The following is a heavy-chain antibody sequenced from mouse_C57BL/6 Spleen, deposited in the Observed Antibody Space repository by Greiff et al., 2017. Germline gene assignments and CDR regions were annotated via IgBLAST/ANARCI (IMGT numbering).Heavy chain of an antibody. CDR2: IDPSDSET. J-gene: IGHJ3*01. Sequence: VQLQQPGAELVRPGSSVKLSCKASGYTFTSYWMHWVKQRPIQGLEWIGNIDPSDSETHYNQKFKDKATLTVDKSSSTAYMQLSSLTSEDSAVYCCARGGYGSPWFAYWGQGTLVTVSA. V-gene: IGHV1-52*01. CDR1: GYTFTSYW. CDR3: ARGGYGSPWFAY. D-gene: IGHD1-1*01.